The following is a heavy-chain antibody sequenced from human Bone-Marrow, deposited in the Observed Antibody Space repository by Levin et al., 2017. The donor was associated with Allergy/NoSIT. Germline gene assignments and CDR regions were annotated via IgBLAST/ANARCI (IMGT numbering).Heavy chain of an antibody. D-gene: IGHD2-15*01. CDR3: ATVKLDIVVVVAATFGPPTEYYFDY. CDR1: GYTLTELS. V-gene: IGHV1-24*01. Sequence: ASVKVSCKVSGYTLTELSMHWVRQAPGKGLEWMGGFDPEDGETIYAQKFQGRVTMTEDTSTDTAYMELSSLRSEDTAVYYCATVKLDIVVVVAATFGPPTEYYFDYWGQGTLVTVSS. J-gene: IGHJ4*02. CDR2: FDPEDGET.